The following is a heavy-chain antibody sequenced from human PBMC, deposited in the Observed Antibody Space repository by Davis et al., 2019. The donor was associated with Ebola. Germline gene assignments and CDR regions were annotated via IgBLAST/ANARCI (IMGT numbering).Heavy chain of an antibody. J-gene: IGHJ6*04. CDR3: ARRRSGWRSYGMDV. Sequence: SETLSLTCAVSGGSISSSSYYWGWIRQPPGKGLEWIGSIYYSGSTYYNPSLKSRVTISADTSKNQFSLKLRSVTAADTAVYYCARRRSGWRSYGMDVWGKGTTVTVSS. V-gene: IGHV4-39*01. CDR2: IYYSGST. D-gene: IGHD6-19*01. CDR1: GGSISSSSYY.